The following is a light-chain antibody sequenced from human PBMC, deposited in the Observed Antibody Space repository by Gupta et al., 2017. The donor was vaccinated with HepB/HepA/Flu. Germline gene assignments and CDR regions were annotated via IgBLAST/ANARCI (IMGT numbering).Light chain of an antibody. J-gene: IGLJ2*01. CDR2: GNS. CDR1: RSNIGAGYG. Sequence: QSVLTQPPSVSGAPGQRVTLSCTGRRSNIGAGYGVHWYQQLPRTAPKLLISGNSRRPSGVPDRFSGSKSGTSASLAITGLQAEDEAEYYCQSYDNTLSGSLFGGGTRLIVL. CDR3: QSYDNTLSGSL. V-gene: IGLV1-40*01.